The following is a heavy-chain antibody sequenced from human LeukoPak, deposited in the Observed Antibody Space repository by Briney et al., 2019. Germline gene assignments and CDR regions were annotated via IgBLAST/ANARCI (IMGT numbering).Heavy chain of an antibody. V-gene: IGHV3-21*01. Sequence: PGGSLRLSCAASGFTFSSYSMNWVRQAPGKGLEWVSSISSSSSYIYYADSVKGRFTISRDNAKNSLYLQMNSLRVEDTAIYFCARDVNILYLHSWGQGTLVTVSS. CDR3: ARDVNILYLHS. CDR1: GFTFSSYS. J-gene: IGHJ1*01. CDR2: ISSSSSYI. D-gene: IGHD5/OR15-5a*01.